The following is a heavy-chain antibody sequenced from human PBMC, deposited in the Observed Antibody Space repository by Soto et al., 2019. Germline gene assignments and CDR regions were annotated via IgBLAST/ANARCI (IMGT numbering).Heavy chain of an antibody. CDR2: ISGGGGST. CDR3: AKDLKRSPRYYYYGMDV. CDR1: GFTFSSYA. J-gene: IGHJ6*02. V-gene: IGHV3-23*01. Sequence: GGSLRLSCAASGFTFSSYAMSWVRQAPGKGLEWVSAISGGGGSTYYADSVQGRFTISRENSKNTLYLQMNSLRAEDTAVSDCAKDLKRSPRYYYYGMDVWGQGTTVTVSS. D-gene: IGHD4-17*01.